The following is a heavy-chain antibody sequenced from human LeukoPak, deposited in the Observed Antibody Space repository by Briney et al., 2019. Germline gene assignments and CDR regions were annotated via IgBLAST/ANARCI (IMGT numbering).Heavy chain of an antibody. Sequence: GGSLRLSCAASGFTFSSYGMHWVRQAPGKGLEWVAFIRYDGSNKYYADSVKGRFTISRDNSKNTLYLQMNSLRAEDTAVYYCARAPGQLDYFDYWGQGTLVTVSS. CDR1: GFTFSSYG. CDR2: IRYDGSNK. V-gene: IGHV3-30*02. D-gene: IGHD2-2*01. CDR3: ARAPGQLDYFDY. J-gene: IGHJ4*02.